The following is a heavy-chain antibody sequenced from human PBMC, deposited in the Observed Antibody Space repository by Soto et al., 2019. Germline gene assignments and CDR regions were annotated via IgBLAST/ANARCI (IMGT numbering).Heavy chain of an antibody. Sequence: QLQLQESGPGLVKPSETLSLTCTVSGGSISSSSYYWGWIRQLPGKGLEWIGSIYYSGSTYYNPSLKSRVTISVDTSKNQFALKLSSVIAADTAVYYCARRQQPVFNWFDPWGQGTLVTVSS. CDR3: ARRQQPVFNWFDP. CDR2: IYYSGST. V-gene: IGHV4-39*01. D-gene: IGHD6-13*01. CDR1: GGSISSSSYY. J-gene: IGHJ5*02.